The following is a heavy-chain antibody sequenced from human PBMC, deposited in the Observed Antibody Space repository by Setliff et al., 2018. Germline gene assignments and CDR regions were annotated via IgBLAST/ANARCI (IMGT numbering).Heavy chain of an antibody. D-gene: IGHD3-22*01. CDR2: IYSSGST. CDR1: GGSISSSY. V-gene: IGHV4-59*01. CDR3: ARAAKYDSSGYYGFWFDP. J-gene: IGHJ5*02. Sequence: PSETLSLTCTVSGGSISSSYWSWIRQPPGKGLEWIGYIYSSGSTNNNPSLKSRATISVDTSKNQFSLKLSSVTAADTAVYYCARAAKYDSSGYYGFWFDPWGQGTRVTVSS.